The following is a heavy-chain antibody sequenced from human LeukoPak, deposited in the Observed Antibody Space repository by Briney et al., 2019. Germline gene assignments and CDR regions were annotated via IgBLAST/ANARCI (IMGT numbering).Heavy chain of an antibody. D-gene: IGHD2-2*01. CDR3: AKGYQLLSTPTSDY. Sequence: GRSLRLSCAASGFTFDDYAMHWVRQAPGKGLEWVSGISWNSGSIGYADSVKGRFTISRDNAKNSLYLQMNSLRAEDMALYYCAKGYQLLSTPTSDYWGQGTLVTVSS. CDR2: ISWNSGSI. V-gene: IGHV3-9*03. J-gene: IGHJ4*02. CDR1: GFTFDDYA.